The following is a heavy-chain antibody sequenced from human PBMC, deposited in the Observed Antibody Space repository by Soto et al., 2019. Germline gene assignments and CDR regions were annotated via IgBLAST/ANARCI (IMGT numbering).Heavy chain of an antibody. V-gene: IGHV1-69*01. J-gene: IGHJ4*02. CDR1: GGTFSSYA. CDR2: IIPIFGTA. D-gene: IGHD3-22*01. Sequence: QVQLVQSGAEVKKPGSSVKVSCKASGGTFSSYAISWVRQAPGQGLEWMGGIIPIFGTANYAQKFQGRVTITADESTTRAYMELSSLRSEDTAVYYCARGGVRLLVLLAFDYWGQGTLVTVSS. CDR3: ARGGVRLLVLLAFDY.